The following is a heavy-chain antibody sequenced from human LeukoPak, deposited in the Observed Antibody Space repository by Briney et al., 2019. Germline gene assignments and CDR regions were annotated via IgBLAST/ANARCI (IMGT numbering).Heavy chain of an antibody. D-gene: IGHD3-22*01. J-gene: IGHJ5*02. CDR2: IYYSGST. Sequence: PSETLSLTCTVSGGSISSYYWSWIRQPPGKGLEWIGYIYYSGSTNYNPSLKSRVTISVDTSKNQFSLKLSSVTAADTAVYYCARQRTSYYYDSSGPVRGWFDPWGQGTLVTVSS. CDR3: ARQRTSYYYDSSGPVRGWFDP. V-gene: IGHV4-59*08. CDR1: GGSISSYY.